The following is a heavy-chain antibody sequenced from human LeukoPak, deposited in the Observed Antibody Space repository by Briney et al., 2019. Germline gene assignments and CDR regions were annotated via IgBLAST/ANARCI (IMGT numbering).Heavy chain of an antibody. CDR3: AREIFVAVAGTYYFDY. CDR2: ISSSSSTI. Sequence: GGSLGLSCAASGFTFSSYSMNWVRRAPGKGLEWVSYISSSSSTIYYADSVKGRFTISRDNSKNTLYLQMNSLRAEDTAVYYCAREIFVAVAGTYYFDYWGQGTLVTVSS. D-gene: IGHD6-19*01. V-gene: IGHV3-48*01. J-gene: IGHJ4*02. CDR1: GFTFSSYS.